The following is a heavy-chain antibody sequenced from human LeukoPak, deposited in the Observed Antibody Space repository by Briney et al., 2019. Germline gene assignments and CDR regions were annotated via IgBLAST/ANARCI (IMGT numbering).Heavy chain of an antibody. J-gene: IGHJ2*01. CDR3: ARRVLGSSDWYFDL. Sequence: GRSLRLSCAASGFTFTTYTMHWVRQAPGKGLEWVAVISYGGKNKYYADSARGRFTISRDNSKNTMYIQMNSLRAEDTAVYYCARRVLGSSDWYFDLWGRGTLVTVSS. CDR2: ISYGGKNK. D-gene: IGHD6-6*01. V-gene: IGHV3-30*04. CDR1: GFTFTTYT.